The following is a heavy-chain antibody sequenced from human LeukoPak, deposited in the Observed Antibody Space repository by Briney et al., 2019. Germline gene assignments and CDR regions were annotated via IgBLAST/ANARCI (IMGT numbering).Heavy chain of an antibody. J-gene: IGHJ4*02. Sequence: SETLSLTCTVSGGSISTYYWSWIRQPPGKGLEWIGYIHYSGTTNYNPSLKNRVTISLDSSKNQFSLNLSSVTAADTAVYYCARMGGYSGYATHWGQGTLVTVSS. D-gene: IGHD5-12*01. V-gene: IGHV4-59*08. CDR3: ARMGGYSGYATH. CDR1: GGSISTYY. CDR2: IHYSGTT.